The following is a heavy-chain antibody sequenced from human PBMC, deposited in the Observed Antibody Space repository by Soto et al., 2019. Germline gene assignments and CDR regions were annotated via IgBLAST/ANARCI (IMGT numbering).Heavy chain of an antibody. V-gene: IGHV1-46*03. J-gene: IGHJ6*02. Sequence: QVQVVQSGAELKKPGASVKISCKASGYTFTDYYIHWVRQAPGQGVEWMGRINPNGGSTTKAQKLQGRITMTGDTSTRTAYMELRSLRSEDTALYYCPRCRQYYQYAIDVWGRGTTVTVSS. CDR1: GYTFTDYY. CDR2: INPNGGST. CDR3: PRCRQYYQYAIDV.